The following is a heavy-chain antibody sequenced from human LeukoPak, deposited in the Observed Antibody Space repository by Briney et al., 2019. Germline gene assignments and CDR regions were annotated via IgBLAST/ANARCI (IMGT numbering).Heavy chain of an antibody. V-gene: IGHV5-51*01. CDR3: ARRNDYYGLDA. D-gene: IGHD2-8*01. J-gene: IGHJ6*02. CDR1: GYSFSSYW. Sequence: GESLKISCKGSGYSFSSYWIGWVRQMPGKGLEWMGIIFPGDSDTRYSPSFQGHVTISADKSISTAYMQWNSLKASDTAMYFCARRNDYYGLDAWGQGTTVTVSS. CDR2: IFPGDSDT.